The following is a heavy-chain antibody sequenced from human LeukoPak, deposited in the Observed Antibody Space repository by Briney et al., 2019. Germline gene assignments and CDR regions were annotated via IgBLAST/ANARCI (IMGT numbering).Heavy chain of an antibody. CDR3: ARGRYTQE. D-gene: IGHD1-14*01. J-gene: IGHJ4*02. Sequence: SGGSLRLSCAASGFTFNSYWMHWVRQAPGKGLVWVSRINSDGSGSSYADSVKGRFTISRDNAKNTLYLKMDSLRAEDTAVYYCARGRYTQEWGQGTLVTVSS. CDR1: GFTFNSYW. V-gene: IGHV3-74*01. CDR2: INSDGSGS.